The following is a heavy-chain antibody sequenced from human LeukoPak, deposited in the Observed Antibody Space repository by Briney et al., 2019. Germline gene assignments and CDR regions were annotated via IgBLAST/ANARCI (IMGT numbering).Heavy chain of an antibody. CDR2: VIHSGTT. V-gene: IGHV4-39*01. Sequence: PSETLSLTCTVSGGSITGNTYYWGWIRQPPGKGLEWIVSVIHSGTTYYNPSLRSRVTVSMDTSKKQFSLRLSFVTAADTAVYYCARHDYDSSGHRRDYYFDYWSQGALVTVSS. CDR1: GGSITGNTYY. D-gene: IGHD3-22*01. CDR3: ARHDYDSSGHRRDYYFDY. J-gene: IGHJ4*02.